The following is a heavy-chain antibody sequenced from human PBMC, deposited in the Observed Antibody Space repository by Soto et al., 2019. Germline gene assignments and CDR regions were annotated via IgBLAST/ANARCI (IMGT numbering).Heavy chain of an antibody. V-gene: IGHV1-46*03. Sequence: ASVKVSCKASGYTFTSYYMHWVRQAPGQGLEWMGIINPSGGSTSYAQKFQGRVTMTRDTSTSTVYMELSSLRSEDTAVYYCASCPYDFWSGYFNYWGQGTLVTAPQ. CDR1: GYTFTSYY. J-gene: IGHJ4*02. CDR3: ASCPYDFWSGYFNY. CDR2: INPSGGST. D-gene: IGHD3-3*01.